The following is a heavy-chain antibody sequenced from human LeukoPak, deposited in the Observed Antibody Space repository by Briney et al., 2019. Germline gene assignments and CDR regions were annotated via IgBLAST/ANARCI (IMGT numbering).Heavy chain of an antibody. CDR1: GGSFSGYY. V-gene: IGHV4-34*01. D-gene: IGHD2-2*01. CDR2: INHSGST. CDR3: ARDDGYCSSTSCYGGWFDP. Sequence: PSETLSLTCAVYGGSFSGYYWSWIRQPPGKGLEWIGEINHSGSTDYNPSPKSRVTISVDTSKNQFSLKLSSVTAADTAVYYCARDDGYCSSTSCYGGWFDPWGQGTLVTVSS. J-gene: IGHJ5*02.